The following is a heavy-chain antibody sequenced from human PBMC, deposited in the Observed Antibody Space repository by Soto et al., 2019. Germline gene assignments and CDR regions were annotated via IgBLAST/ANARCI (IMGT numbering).Heavy chain of an antibody. CDR3: ARDYQYQLLILW. V-gene: IGHV1-3*01. Sequence: ASVKVSCKGSGYTFTSYAMHWVRQAPGQRLEWMGWINAGNGNTKYSQKFQGRVTITRDTSASTTYMELSSLRSEDTAVYYCARDYQYQLLILWWGQGTLVTVSS. CDR2: INAGNGNT. D-gene: IGHD2-2*01. J-gene: IGHJ4*02. CDR1: GYTFTSYA.